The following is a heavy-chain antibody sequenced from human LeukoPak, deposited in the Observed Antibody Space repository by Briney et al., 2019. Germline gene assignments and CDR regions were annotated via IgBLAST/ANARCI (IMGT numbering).Heavy chain of an antibody. CDR3: AREMATSGGDYFDY. V-gene: IGHV4-59*01. J-gene: IGHJ4*02. CDR1: GGSISSYY. CDR2: IYYSGST. Sequence: PSETLXLTCTVSGGSISSYYWSWIRQPPGKGLEGIGYIYYSGSTNYNPSLKSRGTISVDTSKNQFSLKLSSVTAADTAVYYCAREMATSGGDYFDYWGQGTLVTVSS. D-gene: IGHD5-24*01.